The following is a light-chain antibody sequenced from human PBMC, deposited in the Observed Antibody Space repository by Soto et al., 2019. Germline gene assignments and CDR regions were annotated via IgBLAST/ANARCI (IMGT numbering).Light chain of an antibody. J-gene: IGKJ2*01. V-gene: IGKV1-5*03. CDR2: KAS. CDR3: HQYNSFS. Sequence: DIQMTQSPSTLPASVGDRVTITCRASQSIGSWLAWYQQKPGKAPILLIYKASTLEFGVPSRFSGSGSGTEFTLTISSLQPDDFATYYCHQYNSFSFGQGTKLEI. CDR1: QSIGSW.